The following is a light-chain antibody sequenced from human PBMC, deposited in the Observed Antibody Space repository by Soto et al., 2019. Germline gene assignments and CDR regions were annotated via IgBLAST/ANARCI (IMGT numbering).Light chain of an antibody. V-gene: IGKV1-5*01. CDR3: QQYNSYSGT. CDR1: QSISSW. CDR2: DAS. J-gene: IGKJ1*01. Sequence: DIQITQSPSTLSASVGDRVTITCRASQSISSWLAWYQQKPGKAPKLLIYDASSLESGVPSRFSGSGAGTECTLTISSLQPDDFATYYCQQYNSYSGTFGQGTKVDIK.